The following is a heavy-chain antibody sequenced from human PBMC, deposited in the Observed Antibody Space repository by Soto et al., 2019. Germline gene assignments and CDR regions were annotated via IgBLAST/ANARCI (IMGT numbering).Heavy chain of an antibody. CDR3: ARASYDYGDKAGSYFDY. CDR2: IYTSGST. Sequence: PSETLSLTCTVSGGSISSYYWSWIRQPAGKGLEWIGRIYTSGSTNYNPSLKSRVTMSVDTSKNQFSLKLSSVTAADTAVYYCARASYDYGDKAGSYFDYWGQGTLVTVS. D-gene: IGHD4-17*01. V-gene: IGHV4-4*07. CDR1: GGSISSYY. J-gene: IGHJ4*02.